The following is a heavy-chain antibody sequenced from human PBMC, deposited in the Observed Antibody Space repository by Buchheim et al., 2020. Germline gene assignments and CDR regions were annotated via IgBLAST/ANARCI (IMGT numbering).Heavy chain of an antibody. CDR3: ARGIADFSSTWFDY. CDR2: ISGAGSNE. D-gene: IGHD6-13*01. J-gene: IGHJ5*01. Sequence: QVQVVESGGGVVQPGRSLRLSCAASGFTFSSYAFHWVRQAPGKGLEWVAVISGAGSNEYYADSVKGQFTISRDNSKNTLYLQMNSLRAEDTAVYYCARGIADFSSTWFDYWGQGTL. CDR1: GFTFSSYA. V-gene: IGHV3-30-3*01.